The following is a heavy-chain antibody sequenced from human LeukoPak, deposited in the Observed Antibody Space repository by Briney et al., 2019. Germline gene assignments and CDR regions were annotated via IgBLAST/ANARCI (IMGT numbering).Heavy chain of an antibody. CDR1: GGSISSSSYY. Sequence: SETLSLTCTVSGGSISSSSYYWGWIRQPPGKGLEWIGEINHSGSTNYNPSLKSRVTISVDTSKNQFSLKLSSVTAADTAVYYCARVLAARRVGLYYMDVWGKGTTVTVSS. J-gene: IGHJ6*03. CDR2: INHSGST. D-gene: IGHD6-6*01. CDR3: ARVLAARRVGLYYMDV. V-gene: IGHV4-39*07.